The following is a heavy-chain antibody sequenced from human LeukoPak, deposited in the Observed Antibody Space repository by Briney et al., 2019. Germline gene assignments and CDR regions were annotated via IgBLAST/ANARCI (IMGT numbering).Heavy chain of an antibody. CDR1: GFTFSSYE. CDR2: ISSSGSTI. D-gene: IGHD2-2*01. CDR3: AKGVVVAPDVTPFDY. Sequence: PGGSLRLSCAASGFTFSSYEMNWVRQAPGKGLEGVSYISSSGSTIYYADSVKGRFTSSRDNSKNTLYLQMNSLRAEDTAVYYCAKGVVVAPDVTPFDYWGQGTLVTVSS. V-gene: IGHV3-48*03. J-gene: IGHJ4*02.